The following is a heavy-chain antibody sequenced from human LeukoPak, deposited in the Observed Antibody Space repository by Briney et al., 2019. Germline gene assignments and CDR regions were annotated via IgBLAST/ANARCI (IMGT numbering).Heavy chain of an antibody. V-gene: IGHV3-7*01. CDR1: RFTPTSYW. CDR3: ARAGLHETTWYF. J-gene: IGHJ4*02. D-gene: IGHD1-1*01. CDR2: IKQDGSEK. Sequence: GGSLRLSCPAYRFTPTSYWTGCDRQAPGKGLEWVANIKQDGSEKYYVDSVRGRFTISRDNAENSLYLQMNSLRAEDTAVYYCARAGLHETTWYFWGQGTLVTVSS.